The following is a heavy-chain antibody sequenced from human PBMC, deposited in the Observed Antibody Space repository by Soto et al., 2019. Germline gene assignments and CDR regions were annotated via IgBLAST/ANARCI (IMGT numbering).Heavy chain of an antibody. CDR1: GFTFSSYA. CDR2: ISYDGSNK. CDR3: ARGQIEGGDIVVVPAAIPVYYYYGMDV. D-gene: IGHD2-2*01. Sequence: AGGSLRLACAASGFTFSSYAMHWVRQAPGKGLEWVAVISYDGSNKYYADSVKGRFTISRDNSKNTLYLQMNSLRAEDTAVYYCARGQIEGGDIVVVPAAIPVYYYYGMDVWGQGTTVTVSS. J-gene: IGHJ6*02. V-gene: IGHV3-30-3*01.